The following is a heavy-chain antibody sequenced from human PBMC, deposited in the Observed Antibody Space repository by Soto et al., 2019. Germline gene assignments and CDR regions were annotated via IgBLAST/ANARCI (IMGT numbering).Heavy chain of an antibody. J-gene: IGHJ3*02. CDR2: IWFDGSSK. D-gene: IGHD5-12*01. CDR3: ARPSARDGYNYNDAFDI. CDR1: GFTFCSYG. V-gene: IGHV3-33*01. Sequence: GGSLRLSCAASGFTFCSYGMRWVRQAPGKGLKWVAVIWFDGSSKYYADSVKGRFTISRDNSKNMLYLQMSSLRSEDTAVYYCARPSARDGYNYNDAFDIWGQGTMVTVS.